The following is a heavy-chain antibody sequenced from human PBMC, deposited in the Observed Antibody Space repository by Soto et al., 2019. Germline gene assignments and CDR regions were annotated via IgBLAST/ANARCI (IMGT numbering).Heavy chain of an antibody. Sequence: QLQLQESGPGLVKPSETLSLTCTVSGGSISSTTYYWGWIRQPPGKGLEWIGSIYRSGSTYYNPSLKSRITISLDTSNDQFSLRLSSVTAADTAVYYCARPTEPGTSDAFDIWGQGTKVTV. CDR2: IYRSGST. J-gene: IGHJ3*02. D-gene: IGHD1-1*01. CDR1: GGSISSTTYY. V-gene: IGHV4-39*01. CDR3: ARPTEPGTSDAFDI.